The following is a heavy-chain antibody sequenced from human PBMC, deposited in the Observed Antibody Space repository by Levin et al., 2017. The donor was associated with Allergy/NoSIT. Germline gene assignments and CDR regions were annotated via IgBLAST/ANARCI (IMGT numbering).Heavy chain of an antibody. Sequence: GESLKISCAASEFTFSSYGMHWVRQAPGKGLEWVAVIWYDGSNKYYADSVKGRFIISRDNSKNTLYLQMNSLRAEDTAVYYCARDSGYSSTKRLDYWGQGTLVTVSS. V-gene: IGHV3-33*01. CDR2: IWYDGSNK. CDR1: EFTFSSYG. J-gene: IGHJ4*02. D-gene: IGHD6-19*01. CDR3: ARDSGYSSTKRLDY.